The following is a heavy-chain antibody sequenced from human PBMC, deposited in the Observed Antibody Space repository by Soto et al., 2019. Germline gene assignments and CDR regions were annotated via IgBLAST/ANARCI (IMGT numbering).Heavy chain of an antibody. Sequence: QVQLVQSGAEVKKPGSSVKVSCKASGDTFSSYTLSWVRQAPGQGLEWMGRIIPILGGADYAQKFQGRVTFTADKSTSTAYMELSSLRPEDTAVYYCARPSQSRVVVTATTTVNDAFDIWGQGTLVSVSS. CDR2: IIPILGGA. V-gene: IGHV1-69*02. CDR3: ARPSQSRVVVTATTTVNDAFDI. D-gene: IGHD2-21*02. J-gene: IGHJ3*02. CDR1: GDTFSSYT.